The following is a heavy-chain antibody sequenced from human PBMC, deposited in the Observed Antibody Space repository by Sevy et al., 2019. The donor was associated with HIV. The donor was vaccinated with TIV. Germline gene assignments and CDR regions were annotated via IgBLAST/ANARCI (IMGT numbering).Heavy chain of an antibody. D-gene: IGHD1-26*01. Sequence: ASVKVSCKASGYTFTSYAMHWVRQAPGQRLEWMGWINAGNGNTKYSQKFQGRVTITRDTSASTAYMELSSLGSEDTAVYYCARASGANLIAGGYNWFDPWGQGTLVTVSS. CDR2: INAGNGNT. CDR3: ARASGANLIAGGYNWFDP. J-gene: IGHJ5*02. CDR1: GYTFTSYA. V-gene: IGHV1-3*01.